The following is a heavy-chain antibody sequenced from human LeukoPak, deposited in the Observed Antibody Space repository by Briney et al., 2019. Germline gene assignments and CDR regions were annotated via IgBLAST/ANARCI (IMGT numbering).Heavy chain of an antibody. V-gene: IGHV3-7*01. CDR2: IKQDGSEK. CDR3: ASLKAWSNTNSAAFDI. CDR1: GFTLSSYW. Sequence: GGSLRLSCAASGFTLSSYWMSWVRQAPGKGLEWVANIKQDGSEKYYVDSVKGRFTISRDNAKNTLYVQMNSLRAEDTAVYYCASLKAWSNTNSAAFDIWGQGTMVTVPS. D-gene: IGHD2-2*01. J-gene: IGHJ3*02.